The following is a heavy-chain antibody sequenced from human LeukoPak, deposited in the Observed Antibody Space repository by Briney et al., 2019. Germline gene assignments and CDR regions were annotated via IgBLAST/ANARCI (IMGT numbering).Heavy chain of an antibody. J-gene: IGHJ4*02. CDR1: GGSISSYY. V-gene: IGHV4-34*01. D-gene: IGHD4-17*01. CDR2: INHSGST. Sequence: PSETLSLTCTVSGGSISSYYWSWIRQPPGKGLEWIGEINHSGSTNYNPSLKSRVTISVDTSKNQFSLKLSSVTAADTAVYYCARGVGYGGNGDYWGQGTLVTVSS. CDR3: ARGVGYGGNGDY.